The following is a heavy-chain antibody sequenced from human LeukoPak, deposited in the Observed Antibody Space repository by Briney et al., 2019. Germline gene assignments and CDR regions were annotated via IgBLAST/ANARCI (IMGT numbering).Heavy chain of an antibody. V-gene: IGHV4-38-2*02. CDR3: ARAVGGDGSGSL. J-gene: IGHJ4*02. CDR1: GYSISSGYY. CDR2: IYHSGST. D-gene: IGHD3-10*01. Sequence: SETLSLTCTVSGYSISSGYYWGWIRQPPGKGLEWIGSIYHSGSTYYNPSLKSRVTMSVDMSTRQISLKLISVTAADTAVYYCARAVGGDGSGSLWGPGTLVTVSS.